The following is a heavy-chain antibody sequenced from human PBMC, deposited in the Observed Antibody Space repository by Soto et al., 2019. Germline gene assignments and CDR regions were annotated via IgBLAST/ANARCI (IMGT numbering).Heavy chain of an antibody. Sequence: HPGGSLRLSCAASGFTFSSYGMHWVRQAPGKGLEWVAVISYDGSNKYYADSVKGRFTISRDNSKNTLYLQMNSLRAEDTAVYYCAKRWYYDFWSGYYTWDYYYYGMDVWGQGTTVTVSS. J-gene: IGHJ6*02. D-gene: IGHD3-3*01. CDR3: AKRWYYDFWSGYYTWDYYYYGMDV. V-gene: IGHV3-30*18. CDR2: ISYDGSNK. CDR1: GFTFSSYG.